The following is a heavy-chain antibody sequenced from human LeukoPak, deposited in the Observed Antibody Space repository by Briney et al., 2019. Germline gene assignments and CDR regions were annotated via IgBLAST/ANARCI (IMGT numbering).Heavy chain of an antibody. Sequence: TSETLSLTCAVSGYSISSGYYWGWIRQPPGKGLEWIGSIYHSGSTYYNPSLKSRVTISVDTSKNQFSLKLSSVTAADTAVYYCAGSGRIAVAGTFKHWGQGTLVTVSS. CDR3: AGSGRIAVAGTFKH. D-gene: IGHD6-19*01. V-gene: IGHV4-38-2*01. J-gene: IGHJ1*01. CDR1: GYSISSGYY. CDR2: IYHSGST.